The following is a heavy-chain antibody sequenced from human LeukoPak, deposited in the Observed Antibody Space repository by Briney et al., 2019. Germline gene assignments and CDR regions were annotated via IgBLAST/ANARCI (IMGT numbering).Heavy chain of an antibody. Sequence: KSSETLSLTCAVYGGSFSGYYWSWIRQPPGKGLEWIGEINHSGSTNYNPSLKSRVTISVDTSKNQFSLKLSSVTAADTAVYYCARGGYDFWSVNRWFDPWGQGTLVTVSS. CDR1: GGSFSGYY. CDR3: ARGGYDFWSVNRWFDP. J-gene: IGHJ5*02. CDR2: INHSGST. D-gene: IGHD3-3*01. V-gene: IGHV4-34*01.